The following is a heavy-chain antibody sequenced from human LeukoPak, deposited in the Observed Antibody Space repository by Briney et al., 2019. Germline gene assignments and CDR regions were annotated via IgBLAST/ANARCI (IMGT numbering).Heavy chain of an antibody. V-gene: IGHV1-8*01. D-gene: IGHD1-26*01. CDR2: MNPNSGNT. CDR1: GYTFTIYD. CDR3: ARHVGRAKIDY. J-gene: IGHJ4*02. Sequence: ASVKVSCKASGYTFTIYDIIWVRQATGQGLEWMGWMNPNSGNTGYAQKFQGRVTMTRDTSISTSYMELSSLRSEDTAVYYCARHVGRAKIDYWGQGTLVTVSS.